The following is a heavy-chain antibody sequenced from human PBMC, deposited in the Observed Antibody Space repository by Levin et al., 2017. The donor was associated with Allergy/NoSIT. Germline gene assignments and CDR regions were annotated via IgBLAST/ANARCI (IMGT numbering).Heavy chain of an antibody. J-gene: IGHJ1*01. Sequence: PGGSLRLSCEASRFSFNSHWMNWVRQAPGKGPEWVASINQDGSDKDYLDSVKGRFTISRDNAKNSLYLQMDSLRPEDTAVYYCATTCSSSTCFSLYFHHWGPGTGVTVSS. CDR1: RFSFNSHW. V-gene: IGHV3-7*01. D-gene: IGHD2-2*01. CDR3: ATTCSSSTCFSLYFHH. CDR2: INQDGSDK.